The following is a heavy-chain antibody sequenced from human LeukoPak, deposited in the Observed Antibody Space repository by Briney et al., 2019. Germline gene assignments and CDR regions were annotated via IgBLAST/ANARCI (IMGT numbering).Heavy chain of an antibody. V-gene: IGHV1-2*02. D-gene: IGHD4-11*01. Sequence: ASVKVSCKASGYTFTGYYMHWVRQAPGQGLEWMGWINPNSGGTNYAQKFQCRVTMTRDTSISTAYMELSRLRSDDTAVYYCAPLASKDAFDIWGQRTMVTVSS. CDR3: APLASKDAFDI. CDR1: GYTFTGYY. J-gene: IGHJ3*02. CDR2: INPNSGGT.